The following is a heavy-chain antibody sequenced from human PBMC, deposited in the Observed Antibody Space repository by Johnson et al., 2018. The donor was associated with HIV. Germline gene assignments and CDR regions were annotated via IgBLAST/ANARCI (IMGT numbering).Heavy chain of an antibody. CDR1: GFTFSSYA. Sequence: QMQLVESGGGVVQPGRSLRLSCAASGFTFSSYAMHWVRQAPGKGLEWVAVISYDGSNKYYADSEKGRFTISRDNSKNTLYLQMNSLRTEDTAVYYCAQEETGYSPGGMWGQGTMVTVSS. D-gene: IGHD6-13*01. CDR3: AQEETGYSPGGM. V-gene: IGHV3-30*04. J-gene: IGHJ3*01. CDR2: ISYDGSNK.